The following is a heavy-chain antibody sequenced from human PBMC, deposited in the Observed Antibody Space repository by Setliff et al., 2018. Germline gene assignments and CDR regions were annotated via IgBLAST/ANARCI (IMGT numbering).Heavy chain of an antibody. J-gene: IGHJ3*01. CDR2: INHSGST. D-gene: IGHD1-26*01. CDR3: ARVRVGATDFAFDV. CDR1: VGPFSAYS. Sequence: SETLSLTCAVYVGPFSAYSWSWIRQPPGKGLEWIGEINHSGSTNYSPSLKSRVTISADTSKNQFSLKLRSVTAADTAVYYCARVRVGATDFAFDVRGQGTMVTVSS. V-gene: IGHV4-34*01.